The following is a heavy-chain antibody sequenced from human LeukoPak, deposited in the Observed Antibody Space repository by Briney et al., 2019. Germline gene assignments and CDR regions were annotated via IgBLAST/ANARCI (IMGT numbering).Heavy chain of an antibody. D-gene: IGHD7-27*01. CDR1: GGSFSSRPYY. Sequence: SQTLSLTCTVSGGSFSSRPYYWSWIRQPAGKGLEWIGRIYTSGDTDYNPSLKSRVTISADTSKNQFSLNLSSVTAADTAVYYRASRKLGNDYWGQGTLVTVSS. V-gene: IGHV4-61*02. CDR3: ASRKLGNDY. CDR2: IYTSGDT. J-gene: IGHJ4*02.